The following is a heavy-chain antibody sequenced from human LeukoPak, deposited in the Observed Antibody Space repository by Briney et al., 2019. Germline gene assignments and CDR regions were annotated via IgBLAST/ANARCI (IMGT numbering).Heavy chain of an antibody. J-gene: IGHJ4*02. CDR1: GFTFSSHG. V-gene: IGHV3-33*01. CDR3: ARAFSFGVAIEYYFDY. CDR2: IWYDGSKR. D-gene: IGHD3-3*01. Sequence: PGGSLRLSCAASGFTFSSHGMHWVRQAPGKGLEWVAVIWYDGSKRYYADSVKGRFTISRDDSKNTLYLQMNSLRDEDTAVYYCARAFSFGVAIEYYFDYWGQGTLVTVSS.